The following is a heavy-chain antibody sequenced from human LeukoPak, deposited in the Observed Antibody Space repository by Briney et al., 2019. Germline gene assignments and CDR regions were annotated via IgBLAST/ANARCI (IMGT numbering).Heavy chain of an antibody. CDR1: GFTFSSYS. J-gene: IGHJ4*02. D-gene: IGHD3-22*01. Sequence: GGSLRLSCAASGFTFSSYSMNWVRQAPGKGLEWVSYISSSSSTIYYADSVKGRFTISRDNSKKTLYLQMNSLRAEDTAVYYCAKDLYYYDSSGSIGQFDYWGQGTLVTVSS. CDR3: AKDLYYYDSSGSIGQFDY. V-gene: IGHV3-48*01. CDR2: ISSSSSTI.